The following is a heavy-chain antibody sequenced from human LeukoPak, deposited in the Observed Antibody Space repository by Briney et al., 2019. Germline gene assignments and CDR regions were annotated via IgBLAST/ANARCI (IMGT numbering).Heavy chain of an antibody. CDR2: IKQDGSEK. CDR1: GFTFTTYW. D-gene: IGHD3-10*01. CDR3: ARPLMYYYGSETYFWFDP. V-gene: IGHV3-7*01. Sequence: GGSLRLSCAASGFTFTTYWMGWVRQAPGKGLEWVANIKQDGSEKYYGDSVKGRLTISRDNAKNSLSLQMNSLRAEDTAVYYCARPLMYYYGSETYFWFDPWGQGTLVTVSS. J-gene: IGHJ5*02.